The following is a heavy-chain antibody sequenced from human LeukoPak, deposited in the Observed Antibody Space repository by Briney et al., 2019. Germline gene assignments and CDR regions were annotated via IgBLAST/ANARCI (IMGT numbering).Heavy chain of an antibody. Sequence: ASVKVSCKASRGTFSSYAINWVRQAPGQGLEWMGGIIPIFGTANYAQKFQGRVTITADESTSTAYMYLSSLRSEDTAVYYCASLGGGSTVTTYLNYWGQGTLVTVSS. CDR2: IIPIFGTA. CDR3: ASLGGGSTVTTYLNY. V-gene: IGHV1-69*13. D-gene: IGHD4-17*01. J-gene: IGHJ4*02. CDR1: RGTFSSYA.